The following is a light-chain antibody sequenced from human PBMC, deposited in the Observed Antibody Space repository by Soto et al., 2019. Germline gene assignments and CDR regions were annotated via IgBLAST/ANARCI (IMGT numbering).Light chain of an antibody. CDR1: QSVSSSY. CDR2: GAS. V-gene: IGKV3-20*01. Sequence: EIVLTQSPGTLSLSPGERATLSCRASQSVSSSYLGWYQQKPGQAPRFLIYGASSRATGIPDRFSGSGSGTAFTLTISRLEPEDFAVYYCQQYGSSPITFGQGTRLEIK. J-gene: IGKJ5*01. CDR3: QQYGSSPIT.